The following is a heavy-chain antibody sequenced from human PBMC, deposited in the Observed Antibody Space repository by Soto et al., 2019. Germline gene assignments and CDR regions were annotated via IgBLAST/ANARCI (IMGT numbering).Heavy chain of an antibody. CDR3: ARGPWCSGGSCYSLSYYYGMDV. V-gene: IGHV1-69*01. CDR2: IIPILGTA. CDR1: GGTFSSYA. J-gene: IGHJ6*02. Sequence: QVQLVQSGAEVKKPGSSVKVSCKASGGTFSSYAISWVRQAPGQGIEWMGGIIPILGTANYAQKFQGKVKITAEESTSTAYMELSSLRAEDTAVYYCARGPWCSGGSCYSLSYYYGMDVWGQGTTVTVSS. D-gene: IGHD2-15*01.